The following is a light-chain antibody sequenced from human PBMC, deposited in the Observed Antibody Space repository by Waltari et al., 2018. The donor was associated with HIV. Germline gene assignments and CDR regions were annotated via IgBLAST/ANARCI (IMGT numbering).Light chain of an antibody. CDR3: MQGLQIPIT. Sequence: EIVMAQSPLSLSVIHGEAAYISCWSSQSLMHIDGQNFLDWYGQKPGQSPQLLIYLGSSLASGVPDRISGSGSGTYCTLRISRVGAEDVGIYYCMQGLQIPITFGQGTRLEIK. CDR1: QSLMHIDGQNF. CDR2: LGS. V-gene: IGKV2-28*01. J-gene: IGKJ5*01.